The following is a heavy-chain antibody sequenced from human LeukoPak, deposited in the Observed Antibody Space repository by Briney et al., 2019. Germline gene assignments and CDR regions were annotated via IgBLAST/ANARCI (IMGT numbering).Heavy chain of an antibody. Sequence: GGSLRLSCAVSGFTFSSYSMNWVRQAPGKGLEWVSAISGSGGSTYYADSVKGRFTISRDNSKNTLYLQMNSLRAEDTAVYYCAKDLDYYGSGSPDYWGQGTLVTVSS. CDR2: ISGSGGST. J-gene: IGHJ4*02. D-gene: IGHD3-10*01. CDR3: AKDLDYYGSGSPDY. V-gene: IGHV3-23*01. CDR1: GFTFSSYS.